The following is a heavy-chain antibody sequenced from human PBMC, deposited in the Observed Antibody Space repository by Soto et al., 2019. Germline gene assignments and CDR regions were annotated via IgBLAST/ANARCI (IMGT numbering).Heavy chain of an antibody. CDR1: GASISGFY. CDR3: VRDGTKTLRDWFDP. Sequence: SETLSLTCTVSGASISGFYWCWIRKSAGKGLEWIGRIYATETTDYNPSLKSRVMMSVDTSKKQFSLKLRSVTAADTAVYYCVRDGTKTLRDWFDPRGPGISVTVSS. J-gene: IGHJ5*02. CDR2: IYATETT. V-gene: IGHV4-4*07. D-gene: IGHD1-1*01.